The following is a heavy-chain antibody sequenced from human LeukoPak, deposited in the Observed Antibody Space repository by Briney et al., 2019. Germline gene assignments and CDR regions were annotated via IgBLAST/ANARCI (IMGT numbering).Heavy chain of an antibody. D-gene: IGHD6-19*01. CDR1: GFTFRNYW. CDR3: ARIAVADRWRDY. CDR2: IKQDGSEK. Sequence: GGSLRLSCAASGFTFRNYWMSWVRQAPGKGLEWVANIKQDGSEKYYVDSVKGRFTISRDNAKDSLYLQMNSLRAEDTAVYYCARIAVADRWRDYWGQGTLVTVSS. V-gene: IGHV3-7*03. J-gene: IGHJ4*02.